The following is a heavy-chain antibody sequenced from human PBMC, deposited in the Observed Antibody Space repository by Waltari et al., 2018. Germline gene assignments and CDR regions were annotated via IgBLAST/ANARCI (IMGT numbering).Heavy chain of an antibody. CDR1: GFTFSSYA. CDR3: GKLDYDGNGFPNYFDH. J-gene: IGHJ4*02. Sequence: EVRLLESGGGLVQPGGSLRLSCAASGFTFSSYAMTWVRQAPGKGLDCVSTISDSGGSTYYADSVKGRFTISRDNSKITLYLQMSSLRVEDTAIYYCGKLDYDGNGFPNYFDHWGQGTLVTVSS. V-gene: IGHV3-23*01. CDR2: ISDSGGST. D-gene: IGHD3-22*01.